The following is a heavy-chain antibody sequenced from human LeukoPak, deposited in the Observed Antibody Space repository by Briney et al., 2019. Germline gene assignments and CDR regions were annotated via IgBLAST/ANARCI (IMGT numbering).Heavy chain of an antibody. V-gene: IGHV4-4*07. Sequence: SETLSLTCSVSGGAIISYYWSWIRQPAGKGPEWIGRIYPTGNTDYNPSLKTRVTMSTDLSKNQFSLKLSSVTATDTAVYYCARHFLYDSSGYYSPDAFDIWGQGTMVTVSS. CDR1: GGAIISYY. D-gene: IGHD3-22*01. CDR2: IYPTGNT. J-gene: IGHJ3*02. CDR3: ARHFLYDSSGYYSPDAFDI.